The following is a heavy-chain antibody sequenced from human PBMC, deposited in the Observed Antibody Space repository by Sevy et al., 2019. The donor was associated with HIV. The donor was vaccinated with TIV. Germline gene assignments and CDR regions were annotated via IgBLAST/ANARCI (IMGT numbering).Heavy chain of an antibody. CDR1: GGSITSLY. CDR3: AGENAWGRGYS. D-gene: IGHD1-26*01. Sequence: SETPSLTCTVSGGSITSLYWNWIRQPPGKGLEWIANIYYNGHINYNPSLKSRVTLSLDTSKNQCSLRLSSVTAADTAMYYCAGENAWGRGYSWGQGTLVTVSS. CDR2: IYYNGHI. J-gene: IGHJ4*02. V-gene: IGHV4-59*08.